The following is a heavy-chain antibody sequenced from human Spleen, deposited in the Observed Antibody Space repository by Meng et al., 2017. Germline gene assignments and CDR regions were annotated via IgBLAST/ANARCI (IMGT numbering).Heavy chain of an antibody. CDR3: ARAKAGGYGEGFSGWFDP. CDR1: GSTFTSYD. V-gene: IGHV1-8*01. CDR2: MNPNSGNR. Sequence: QVRLLQSGAEVKKPGAPVKVSVKASGSTFTSYDINWVRQASGQGLEWLGWMNPNSGNRDYAQKFQGRVTMTRNTSISTAYMELGSLTYEDTAVYYCARAKAGGYGEGFSGWFDPWGQGTLVTVSS. D-gene: IGHD4-17*01. J-gene: IGHJ5*02.